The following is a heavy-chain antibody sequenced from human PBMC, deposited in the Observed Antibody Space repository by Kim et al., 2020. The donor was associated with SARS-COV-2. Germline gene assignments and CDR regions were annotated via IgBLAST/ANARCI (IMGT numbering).Heavy chain of an antibody. D-gene: IGHD6-19*01. CDR3: ARHVVTGWFSFDK. V-gene: IGHV4-38-2*01. CDR1: GSSIGGAYY. CDR2: ISHSGHT. Sequence: SETLSPTCSVSGSSIGGAYYWGWIRQPPGRGLEWIGSISHSGHTYYDPSLQSRVTISVDTSKQEFSLNLSSVTATDTAIYYCARHVVTGWFSFDKWGQGRMVTVSS. J-gene: IGHJ3*02.